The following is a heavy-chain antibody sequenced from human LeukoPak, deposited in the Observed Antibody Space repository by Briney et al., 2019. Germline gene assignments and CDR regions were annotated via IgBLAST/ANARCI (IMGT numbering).Heavy chain of an antibody. CDR3: AKEGTASKPSDLDH. J-gene: IGHJ4*02. D-gene: IGHD1/OR15-1a*01. V-gene: IGHV3-30*02. CDR2: IRYDGSDK. CDR1: GFIFTDYG. Sequence: QPGGSLRLSCAASGFIFTDYGMHWVRQAPGKGLEWLTFIRYDGSDKYYADSVKGRFTISRDNSKNTLYLQMNSLTSEDTAVYYCAKEGTASKPSDLDHWGREFWSPSPQ.